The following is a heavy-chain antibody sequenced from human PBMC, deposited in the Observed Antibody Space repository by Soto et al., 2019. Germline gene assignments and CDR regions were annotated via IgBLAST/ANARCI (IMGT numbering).Heavy chain of an antibody. J-gene: IGHJ4*02. V-gene: IGHV3-7*03. CDR2: INQDASEK. CDR3: ARDRRYSTSYYFDY. CDR1: GFTFSSYW. D-gene: IGHD6-6*01. Sequence: PGGSLRLSCAASGFTFSSYWMNWVRQAPGKGLEWVANINQDASEKYYVDSVKGRFTISRDNAKNSLYLQMNSLRAEDTAVYYCARDRRYSTSYYFDYWGQGTLVTVSS.